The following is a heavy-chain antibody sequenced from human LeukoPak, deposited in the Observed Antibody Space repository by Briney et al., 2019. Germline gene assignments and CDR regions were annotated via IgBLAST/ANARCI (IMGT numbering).Heavy chain of an antibody. CDR3: ARVDTYYDFWSGLGTAGFDP. D-gene: IGHD3-3*01. CDR1: GFTFSSYW. V-gene: IGHV3-7*01. J-gene: IGHJ5*02. CDR2: IKQDGSEK. Sequence: GGSLRLSCAASGFTFSSYWMSWVRQAPGKGLEWVAHIKQDGSEKYYVDSVKGRFTISRDNAKNSLYLQMNSLRAEDTAVYYCARVDTYYDFWSGLGTAGFDPWGQGTLVTVSS.